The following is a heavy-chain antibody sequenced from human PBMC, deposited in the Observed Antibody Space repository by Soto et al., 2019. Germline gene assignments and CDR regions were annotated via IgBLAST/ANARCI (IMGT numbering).Heavy chain of an antibody. J-gene: IGHJ3*02. CDR2: ISSSSSNI. CDR1: GFTFSSYS. D-gene: IGHD7-27*01. Sequence: GGSLRLSCAASGFTFSSYSMNWVRQAPGKGLEWVSYISSSSSNIYYADSVMGRFTISRDNAKNSLYLQLNSLRAEDAAVYYCARSAHFRELGIFDIWGQGTMVTVSS. CDR3: ARSAHFRELGIFDI. V-gene: IGHV3-48*04.